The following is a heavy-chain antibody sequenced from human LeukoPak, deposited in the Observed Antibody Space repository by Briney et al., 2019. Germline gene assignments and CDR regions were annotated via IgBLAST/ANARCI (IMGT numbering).Heavy chain of an antibody. CDR1: GFTVSSNY. CDR2: IYSGGST. V-gene: IGHV3-53*01. D-gene: IGHD4-17*01. CDR3: AREAVTRNYFDY. J-gene: IGHJ4*02. Sequence: GGSLRLSCAASGFTVSSNYMNWVRQASGKGLEWVSVIYSGGSTYYADSVKGRFTISRDNSKNTLYLQMNSLRAEDTAVYYCAREAVTRNYFDYWGQGTLVTVSS.